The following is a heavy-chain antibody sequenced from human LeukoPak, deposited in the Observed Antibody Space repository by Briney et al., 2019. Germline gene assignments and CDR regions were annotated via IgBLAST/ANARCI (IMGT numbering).Heavy chain of an antibody. CDR1: GYSISSGYY. Sequence: PSETLSLTCTVSGYSISSGYYWGWIRQPPGKGLEWIGSIYHSGSTYYNPSLKSRVTISVDTSKNQFSLKLSSVTAADTAVYYCARPNYYDSSGYTFDIWGQGTMVTVSS. CDR3: ARPNYYDSSGYTFDI. V-gene: IGHV4-38-2*02. CDR2: IYHSGST. D-gene: IGHD3-22*01. J-gene: IGHJ3*02.